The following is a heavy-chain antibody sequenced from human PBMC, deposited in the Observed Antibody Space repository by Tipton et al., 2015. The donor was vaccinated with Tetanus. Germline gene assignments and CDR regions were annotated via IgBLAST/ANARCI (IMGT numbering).Heavy chain of an antibody. Sequence: TLSLTCSLSGGSLSSGTFYWDWIRQRPGKGLEWIGNIYYNGNSLENPSLKGRVTLSLDKSKNQFSLKLRSVTAADTAIYYCARSAVDWFGPWGQGILVPVSS. J-gene: IGHJ5*02. V-gene: IGHV4-39*01. CDR2: IYYNGNS. CDR1: GGSLSSGTFY. CDR3: ARSAVDWFGP.